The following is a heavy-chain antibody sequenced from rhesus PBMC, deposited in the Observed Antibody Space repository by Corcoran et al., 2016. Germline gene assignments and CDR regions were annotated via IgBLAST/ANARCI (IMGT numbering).Heavy chain of an antibody. CDR2: TRSGGST. CDR1: GGSISSNF. Sequence: QVQLQQWGEGLVKPSETLSLTCAVYGGSISSNFWSWIRQPPGKGLEWIGRTRSGGSTTYHPPLRSRVTILKDTSKNQFSLKLSSVTAADTAVYYCATEYSSGWSGAFDFWGQGLRVTVSS. CDR3: ATEYSSGWSGAFDF. V-gene: IGHV4-147*01. D-gene: IGHD6S26*01. J-gene: IGHJ3*01.